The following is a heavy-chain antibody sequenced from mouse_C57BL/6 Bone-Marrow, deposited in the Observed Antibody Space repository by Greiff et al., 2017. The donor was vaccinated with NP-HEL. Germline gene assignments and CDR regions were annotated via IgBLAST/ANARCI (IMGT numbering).Heavy chain of an antibody. V-gene: IGHV1-81*01. J-gene: IGHJ4*01. CDR1: GYTFTSYG. Sequence: VKLQESGAELARPGASVKLSCKASGYTFTSYGISWVKQRTGQGLEWIGEIYPRSGNTYYNEKFKGKATLTADKSSNTAYMELRSLTSEDSAVYFCARVGNYYAMDYWGQGTSVTVSS. CDR2: IYPRSGNT. CDR3: ARVGNYYAMDY.